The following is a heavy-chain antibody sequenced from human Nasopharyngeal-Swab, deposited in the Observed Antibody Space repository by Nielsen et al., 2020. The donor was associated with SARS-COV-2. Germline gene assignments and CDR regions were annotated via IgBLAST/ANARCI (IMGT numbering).Heavy chain of an antibody. CDR1: GFTFSNYG. V-gene: IGHV3-30*18. CDR2: ISYDGNIK. CDR3: AKAFGEDQLAEDAFDA. Sequence: GESLKISCAASGFTFSNYGMHWVRQAPGKGLEWMAVISYDGNIKSYADSVRGRFLISRDNSHNTLYLQMSRLRTEDRAVYYCAKAFGEDQLAEDAFDAWGQGTMVTVSS. J-gene: IGHJ3*01. D-gene: IGHD3-16*01.